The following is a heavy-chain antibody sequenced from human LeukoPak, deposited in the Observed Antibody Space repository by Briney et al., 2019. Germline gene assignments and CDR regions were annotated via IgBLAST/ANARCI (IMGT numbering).Heavy chain of an antibody. Sequence: GGSLRLSCAASGFTFSSYGMHWVRQAPGKGLEWVAFIRYDGSNKYYADSVKGRFTISRDNSKNTLYLQMNSLRAEDTAVYYCAKDLQVGDIVGVPGVPMGVWGKGTPVTVSS. CDR1: GFTFSSYG. D-gene: IGHD2-2*01. V-gene: IGHV3-30*02. CDR2: IRYDGSNK. J-gene: IGHJ6*04. CDR3: AKDLQVGDIVGVPGVPMGV.